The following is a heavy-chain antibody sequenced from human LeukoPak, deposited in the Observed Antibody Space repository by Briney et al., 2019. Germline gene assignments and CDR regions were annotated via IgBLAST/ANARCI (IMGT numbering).Heavy chain of an antibody. Sequence: PGGSLRLSCVASGFTFSGYSMYWVRQAPGKGLEYVSATSSDGGSTYYADSVKGRFSISRDNSKNTLYLEMGSLRAEDMAVYYCAKAAYYYYMDVWGKGTTVTVS. CDR3: AKAAYYYYMDV. CDR1: GFTFSGYS. D-gene: IGHD6-25*01. J-gene: IGHJ6*03. CDR2: TSSDGGST. V-gene: IGHV3-64*02.